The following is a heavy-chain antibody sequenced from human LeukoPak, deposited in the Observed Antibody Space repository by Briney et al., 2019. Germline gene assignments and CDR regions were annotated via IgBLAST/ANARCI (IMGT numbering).Heavy chain of an antibody. Sequence: GGSLRLSCVASGFTFSNNWMSWVRQTPGKGLEWVANINQDGSEKYYVDSVKGRFTISRDNAENSVYLQMNSLRAEDTAVYYCARDGYSHGSPYFDYWGQGTLVTVSS. CDR3: ARDGYSHGSPYFDY. CDR2: INQDGSEK. V-gene: IGHV3-7*01. CDR1: GFTFSNNW. J-gene: IGHJ4*02. D-gene: IGHD5-18*01.